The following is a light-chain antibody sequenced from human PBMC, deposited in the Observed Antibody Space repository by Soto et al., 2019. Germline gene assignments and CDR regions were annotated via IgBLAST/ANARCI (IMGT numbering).Light chain of an antibody. J-gene: IGKJ1*01. V-gene: IGKV3-15*01. CDR1: RSISSY. Sequence: ETVMTQSPATLSASPGERATLSCRASRSISSYLAWYQQKPGQPPRLLIYGASTRATGIPARFSGSGSGTEFTLTISSLQSEDFALYYCQQYNNWPPWTFGQGTKVDIK. CDR3: QQYNNWPPWT. CDR2: GAS.